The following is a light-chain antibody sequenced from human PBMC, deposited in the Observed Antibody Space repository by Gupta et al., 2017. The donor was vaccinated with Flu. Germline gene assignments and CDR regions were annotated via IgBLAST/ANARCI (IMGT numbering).Light chain of an antibody. J-gene: IGLJ2*01. Sequence: QSVLTQPPSASGTPGQRITISCSGGTSNIGSNTVNWYQQFPGTAPKLLISTNDQRPSGVPNRFSGSKSGTSASLAISGLQPEDEADYYCAAWDDRLNAVIFGGGTKLTVL. CDR2: TND. CDR1: TSNIGSNT. V-gene: IGLV1-44*01. CDR3: AAWDDRLNAVI.